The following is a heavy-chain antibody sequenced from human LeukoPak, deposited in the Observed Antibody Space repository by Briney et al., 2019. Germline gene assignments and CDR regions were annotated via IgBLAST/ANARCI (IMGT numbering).Heavy chain of an antibody. CDR3: ATTLGYCPGGSCQDF. V-gene: IGHV5-51*01. D-gene: IGHD2-15*01. J-gene: IGHJ4*02. CDR1: GYDFSNYW. CDR2: IYPTDSNT. Sequence: GESLKISCNVSGYDFSNYWIGWVRQMPGKGLEWMGIIYPTDSNTKYSPSFEGQVTISADKSIGAAFLQWSSLRASDTAIYYCATTLGYCPGGSCQDFWGQGTLVTVSP.